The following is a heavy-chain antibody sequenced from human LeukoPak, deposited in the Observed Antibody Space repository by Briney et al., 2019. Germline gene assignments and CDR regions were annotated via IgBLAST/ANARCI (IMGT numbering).Heavy chain of an antibody. V-gene: IGHV1-2*02. CDR3: AIKTSYSDFDY. CDR2: ISPDSGGT. CDR1: GYSFTYYY. Sequence: ASVKVSCKASGYSFTYYYIHWVRQAPGQGLEWMGWISPDSGGTNNAQEFQGRVTMTRDTSISTAYMEVNRLRSDDTAVYFCAIKTSYSDFDYWGQGTLSPSPQ. D-gene: IGHD2-15*01. J-gene: IGHJ4*02.